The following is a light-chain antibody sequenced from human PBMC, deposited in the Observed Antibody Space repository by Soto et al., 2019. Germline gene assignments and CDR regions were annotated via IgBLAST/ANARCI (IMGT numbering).Light chain of an antibody. V-gene: IGKV1D-12*01. CDR1: QGISSW. Sequence: DIQMTQSPSSVSASVGDRVTITCRAIQGISSWLAWYQQKPGKAPKLLIYAASSLQSGVPSRFSGRGSGTHFSLTINSLQPEDVATHYCQQANIFQLTFGGGTKVHIK. J-gene: IGKJ4*01. CDR2: AAS. CDR3: QQANIFQLT.